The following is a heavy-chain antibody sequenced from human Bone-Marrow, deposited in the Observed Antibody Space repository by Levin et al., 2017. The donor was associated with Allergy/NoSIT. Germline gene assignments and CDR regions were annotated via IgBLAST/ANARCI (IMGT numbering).Heavy chain of an antibody. Sequence: GGSLRLSCEASGFSVSNNFLNWVRQVPGKGLEWVSLIYSGGSTHYADSVKGRFTISRDNSRNTLYLQMNSLRVEDTAVYYCARDGQGHSSSPYWGQGTLVTVSS. D-gene: IGHD6-6*01. V-gene: IGHV3-66*01. CDR2: IYSGGST. CDR3: ARDGQGHSSSPY. CDR1: GFSVSNNF. J-gene: IGHJ4*02.